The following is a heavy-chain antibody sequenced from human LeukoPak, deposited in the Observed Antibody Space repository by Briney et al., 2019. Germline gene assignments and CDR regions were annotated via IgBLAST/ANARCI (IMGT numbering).Heavy chain of an antibody. CDR2: ISGSGGST. D-gene: IGHD3-22*01. CDR3: AKAIYYYDSSGCFDY. J-gene: IGHJ4*02. V-gene: IGHV3-23*01. Sequence: GGSLRLSCAASGFTFSSYAMSWVRQAPGKGLEWVSAISGSGGSTYYEDSVKGRFTISRDNSKNTLYLQMNSLRAEDTAVSYCAKAIYYYDSSGCFDYWGQGTLVTVSS. CDR1: GFTFSSYA.